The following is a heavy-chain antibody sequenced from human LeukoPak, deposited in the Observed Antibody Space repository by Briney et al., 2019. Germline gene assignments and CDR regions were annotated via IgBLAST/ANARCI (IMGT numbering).Heavy chain of an antibody. CDR3: ASSHSSGWDP. CDR1: GGTFSSYA. CDR2: ISAYNGNT. J-gene: IGHJ5*02. D-gene: IGHD6-19*01. V-gene: IGHV1-18*01. Sequence: ASVKVSCKASGGTFSSYAISWVRQAPGQGLEWMGWISAYNGNTNYAQKLQGRVTMTTDTSTSTAYMELRSLRSDDTAVYYCASSHSSGWDPWGQGTLVTVSS.